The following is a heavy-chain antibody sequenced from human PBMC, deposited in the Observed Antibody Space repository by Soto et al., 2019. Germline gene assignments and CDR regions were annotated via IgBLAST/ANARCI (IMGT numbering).Heavy chain of an antibody. J-gene: IGHJ6*03. CDR1: GFTFSSYA. V-gene: IGHV3-23*01. CDR2: ISGSGGST. CDR3: AKGGIIYYYYYMDV. D-gene: IGHD3-16*01. Sequence: GSLRLSCAASGFTFSSYAMSWVRQAPGKGLEWVSAISGSGGSTYYADSVKGRFTISRDNSKNTLYLQMNSLRAEDTAVYYCAKGGIIYYYYYMDVWGKGTTVTVSS.